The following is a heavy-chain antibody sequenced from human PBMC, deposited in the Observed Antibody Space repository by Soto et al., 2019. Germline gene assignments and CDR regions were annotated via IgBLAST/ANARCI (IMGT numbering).Heavy chain of an antibody. Sequence: QVPLQESGPRLVRPSGTLSLTCTVSSGSISTANWWSWVRQPPGRGLEWIGEIYHSGDTNYNLSLKSRVTLSVDKSKNQFSLRPSSVTAADTATYYCARRGGGVVLAATTPFDYWGQGTLVTVSS. D-gene: IGHD2-15*01. J-gene: IGHJ4*02. CDR1: SGSISTANW. V-gene: IGHV4-4*02. CDR3: ARRGGGVVLAATTPFDY. CDR2: IYHSGDT.